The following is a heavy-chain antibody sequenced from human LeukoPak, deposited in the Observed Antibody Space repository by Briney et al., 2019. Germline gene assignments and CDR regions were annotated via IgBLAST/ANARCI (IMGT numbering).Heavy chain of an antibody. Sequence: SETLSLTCTVPGGSISSSGYYGGWIRQPPGTGLEWIASISYSWTTYYNPSLKSRVTISVDTSKSQFSLKLSSVTAADTAVYYCARAVYDILTGYYLPWFDPWGQGTLVTVSP. J-gene: IGHJ5*02. D-gene: IGHD3-9*01. CDR1: GGSISSSGYY. V-gene: IGHV4-39*07. CDR3: ARAVYDILTGYYLPWFDP. CDR2: ISYSWTT.